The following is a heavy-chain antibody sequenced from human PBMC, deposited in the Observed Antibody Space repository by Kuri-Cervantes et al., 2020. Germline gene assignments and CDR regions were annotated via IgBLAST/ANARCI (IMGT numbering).Heavy chain of an antibody. D-gene: IGHD2-15*01. J-gene: IGHJ4*02. CDR3: ARGSSPLGYCSGGSCLYYFDY. CDR1: GGSISSSSYY. CDR2: IYYSGST. Sequence: GSLRLSCTVSGGSISSSSYYWGWIRQPPGRGLEWIGSIYYSGSTYYNPSLKRRVTISVDTSKNQFSLKLSSVTAADTAVYYCARGSSPLGYCSGGSCLYYFDYWGQGTLVTVSS. V-gene: IGHV4-39*01.